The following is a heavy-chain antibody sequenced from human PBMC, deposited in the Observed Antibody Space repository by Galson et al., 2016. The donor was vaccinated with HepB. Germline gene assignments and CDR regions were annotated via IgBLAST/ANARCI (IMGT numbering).Heavy chain of an antibody. CDR1: GFVFGSHW. V-gene: IGHV3-74*01. D-gene: IGHD4-23*01. CDR3: GRDHSVVLTTAYNWFDP. J-gene: IGHJ5*02. CDR2: INSDGTIS. Sequence: SLRLSCAASGFVFGSHWMHWVRQVPGKGLVWVSRINSDGTISNYADSVKGRFTISRDNAKSTLYLQMNSLRVEDTAVYYCGRDHSVVLTTAYNWFDPWGQGTLVTVSS.